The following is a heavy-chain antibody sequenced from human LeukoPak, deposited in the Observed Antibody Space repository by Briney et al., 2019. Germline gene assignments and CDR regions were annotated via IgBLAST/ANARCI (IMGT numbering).Heavy chain of an antibody. CDR2: IIPIFGTA. V-gene: IGHV1-69*13. CDR3: ARDRGLESVPADIANWFDP. D-gene: IGHD2-2*01. Sequence: ASVKVSCKASGGTFSSYAISWVRQAPGQGLEWMGGIIPIFGTANYAQKFQGRVTITADESTSTAYMELSSLRSEDTAVYYCARDRGLESVPADIANWFDPWGQGTLVTVSS. CDR1: GGTFSSYA. J-gene: IGHJ5*02.